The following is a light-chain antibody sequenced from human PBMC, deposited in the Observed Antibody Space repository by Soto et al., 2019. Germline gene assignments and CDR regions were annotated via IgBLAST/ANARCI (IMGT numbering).Light chain of an antibody. CDR1: SSDVGRYNY. CDR2: DVS. V-gene: IGLV2-11*01. CDR3: CSYAGSPYV. J-gene: IGLJ1*01. Sequence: QSALTQPRSVSGSPGQSVTISCTGTSSDVGRYNYVSWYPHHPGKAPKLMIYDVSTRPSGVPDRFSGSKSGTTASLTISGLHAEDEADYYCCSYAGSPYVFGTGTKVTVL.